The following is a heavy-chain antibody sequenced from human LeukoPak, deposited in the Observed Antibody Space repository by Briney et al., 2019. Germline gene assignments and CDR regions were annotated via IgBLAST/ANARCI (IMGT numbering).Heavy chain of an antibody. CDR3: ASAVAAVSYYYMDV. CDR1: GFTFSSYG. CDR2: ISGSGGST. D-gene: IGHD6-13*01. Sequence: GGSLRLSCAASGFTFSSYGMSWVRQAPGKGLEWVSAISGSGGSTYYADSVKGRFTISRDNSKNTLYLQMNSLRAEDTAVYYCASAVAAVSYYYMDVWGKGTTVTVSS. J-gene: IGHJ6*03. V-gene: IGHV3-23*01.